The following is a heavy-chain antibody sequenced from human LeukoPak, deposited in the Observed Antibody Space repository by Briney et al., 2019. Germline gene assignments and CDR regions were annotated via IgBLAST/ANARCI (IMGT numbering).Heavy chain of an antibody. CDR3: ARNAPEGLDY. D-gene: IGHD2-2*01. CDR1: GGSITSGTNY. J-gene: IGHJ4*02. V-gene: IGHV4-61*02. CDR2: IYNRGGT. Sequence: SETLSLTCTVSGGSITSGTNYWTWIRQPAGRGLEWIGRIYNRGGTDYNLSLKSRITISLDTSKNQLSLKLNSMTAADTAVYYCARNAPEGLDYWGQGTLVTVSS.